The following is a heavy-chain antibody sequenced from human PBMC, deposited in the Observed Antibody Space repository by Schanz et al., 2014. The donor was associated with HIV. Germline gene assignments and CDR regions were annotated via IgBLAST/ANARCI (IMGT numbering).Heavy chain of an antibody. Sequence: QVQLVQSGAEVKRPGASVKVSCKASGYTFTSFGVTWVRQVPGQRPEWMGWISGYNGNTKFAQKFQGRVTMTRDTSTSTAYMELRSLTSDDTAVYYCARDREGSGWYRKFYYGMDVWGQGTTVIVSS. CDR2: ISGYNGNT. CDR1: GYTFTSFG. D-gene: IGHD6-19*01. J-gene: IGHJ6*02. V-gene: IGHV1-18*01. CDR3: ARDREGSGWYRKFYYGMDV.